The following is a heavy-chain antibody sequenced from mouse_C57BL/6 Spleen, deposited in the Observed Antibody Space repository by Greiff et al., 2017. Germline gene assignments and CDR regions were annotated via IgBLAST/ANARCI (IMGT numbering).Heavy chain of an antibody. CDR3: TRSPLPDYYAMDY. CDR2: IDPETGGT. Sequence: VQLQQSGAELVRPGASVTLSCKASGYTFTDYEMHWVKQTPVHGLEWIGAIDPETGGTAYNQKFKGKAILTADKSSSPAYMELRSLTSEDSAVYYGTRSPLPDYYAMDYGGQGTSVTVSA. J-gene: IGHJ4*01. CDR1: GYTFTDYE. D-gene: IGHD2-1*01. V-gene: IGHV1-15*01.